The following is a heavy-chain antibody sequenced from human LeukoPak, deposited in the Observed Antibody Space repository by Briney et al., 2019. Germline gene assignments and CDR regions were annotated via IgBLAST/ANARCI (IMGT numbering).Heavy chain of an antibody. CDR1: GFTFSSYS. Sequence: GGSLRLSCAASGFTFSSYSMNWVRQAPGKGLEWVSYISSSSSTIYYADSVKGRFTISRDNAKNSLYLQMNSLRAEDTAVYYCARVSPMVRGEGLDYWGQGTLVTVSS. CDR2: ISSSSSTI. CDR3: ARVSPMVRGEGLDY. D-gene: IGHD3-10*01. J-gene: IGHJ4*02. V-gene: IGHV3-48*04.